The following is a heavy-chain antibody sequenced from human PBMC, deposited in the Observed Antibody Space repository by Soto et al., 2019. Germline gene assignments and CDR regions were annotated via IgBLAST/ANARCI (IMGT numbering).Heavy chain of an antibody. V-gene: IGHV4-39*01. D-gene: IGHD3-3*01. CDR3: ARYFISRYDFWSGYYYYYGMDV. Sequence: SETLSLTCTVSGGSISSSSYYWGWIRQPPGKGLEWIGSIYYSGSTYYNPSLKIRVTISVDTSKNHFSLMLSSVTAADTAVYYCARYFISRYDFWSGYYYYYGMDVWGQGTTVTVSS. J-gene: IGHJ6*02. CDR1: GGSISSSSYY. CDR2: IYYSGST.